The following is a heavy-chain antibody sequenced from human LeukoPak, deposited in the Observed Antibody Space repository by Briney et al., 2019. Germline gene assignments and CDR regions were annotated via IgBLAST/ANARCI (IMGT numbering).Heavy chain of an antibody. CDR3: ARHGTYSSGRGYFDY. V-gene: IGHV5-51*01. J-gene: IGHJ4*02. CDR1: GSSFTSNW. D-gene: IGHD6-19*01. Sequence: GESLKISCKGSGSSFTSNWIGWVRQLPGKGLEWMGIICPGDSDTRYGPSFQGQVTISADKSISTAYLQWSSLKASDTAMYYCARHGTYSSGRGYFDYWGQGTLVTVSS. CDR2: ICPGDSDT.